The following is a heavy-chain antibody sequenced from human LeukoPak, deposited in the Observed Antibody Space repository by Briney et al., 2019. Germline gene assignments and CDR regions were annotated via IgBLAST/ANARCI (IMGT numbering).Heavy chain of an antibody. CDR1: GFTFTSYS. D-gene: IGHD5-18*01. J-gene: IGHJ4*02. Sequence: GSLRLSCAASGFTFTSYSMNWIRQPPGKGLEWIGSIYYSGSTYYNPSLKSRVTISLDTSKNQFSLKMSSETAADTAVYYCARGKYSYAYFGAYYFDYWGQGTLVTVSS. CDR3: ARGKYSYAYFGAYYFDY. CDR2: IYYSGST. V-gene: IGHV4-39*07.